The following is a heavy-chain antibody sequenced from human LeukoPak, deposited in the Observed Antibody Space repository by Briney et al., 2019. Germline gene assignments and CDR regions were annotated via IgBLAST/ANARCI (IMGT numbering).Heavy chain of an antibody. J-gene: IGHJ4*02. CDR2: MSGSGGST. V-gene: IGHV3-21*01. CDR3: ARGYIAEPRGFDY. D-gene: IGHD6-13*01. Sequence: GGSLRLSCAASKFIFSDYGMHWVRQAPGKGLEWVSGMSGSGGSTYHADSVRGRFTISRDNAKNSLYLQMNSLRAEDTAVYYCARGYIAEPRGFDYWGQGTLVTVSS. CDR1: KFIFSDYG.